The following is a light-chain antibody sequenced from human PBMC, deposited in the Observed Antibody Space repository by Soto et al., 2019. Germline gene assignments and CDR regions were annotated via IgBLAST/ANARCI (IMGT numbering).Light chain of an antibody. CDR3: QQSYSTPR. J-gene: IGKJ2*01. CDR1: QSISSY. CDR2: AAS. V-gene: IGKV1-39*01. Sequence: DIQMTQSPSSLSASVGDRVTITCRASQSISSYLNWYQQKPGKAPKLLIYAASSLQSGVPSRFSGSGSGTDFNLTISSLQPEDFATYYCQQSYSTPRFGQGTKLEIK.